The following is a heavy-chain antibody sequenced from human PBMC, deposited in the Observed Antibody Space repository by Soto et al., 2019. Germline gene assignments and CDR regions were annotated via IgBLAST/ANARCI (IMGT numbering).Heavy chain of an antibody. CDR3: ARGKKVRGVVSYYGMDV. J-gene: IGHJ6*02. CDR1: GDTISTGGYS. V-gene: IGHV4-30-2*01. CDR2: TYHSGNP. D-gene: IGHD3-10*01. Sequence: SETLSLTCAVSGDTISTGGYSWAWIRQPPGKALEWIGHTYHSGNPYYNPSLKSRVTISVDSSKNQFSLNLSSVTAADTAVYYCARGKKVRGVVSYYGMDVWGQGTTVTVSS.